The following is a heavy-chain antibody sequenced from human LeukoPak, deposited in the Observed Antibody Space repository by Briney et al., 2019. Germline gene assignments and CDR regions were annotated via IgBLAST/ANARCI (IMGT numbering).Heavy chain of an antibody. Sequence: MASETLSLTCSVSGVLLSSYYWSWIRQTAGKGLEWIGRIYSTGSPGTTHYRPSLQSRVTVSLDASQNQFSLMLDSVTAADTAVYYCARVGGSGPYEYYFDYWGPGILVTASS. CDR1: GVLLSSYY. J-gene: IGHJ4*02. D-gene: IGHD3-10*01. V-gene: IGHV4-4*07. CDR2: IYSTGSPGTT. CDR3: ARVGGSGPYEYYFDY.